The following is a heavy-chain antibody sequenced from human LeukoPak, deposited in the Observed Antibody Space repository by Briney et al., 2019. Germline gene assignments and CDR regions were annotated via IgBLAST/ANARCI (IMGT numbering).Heavy chain of an antibody. CDR3: ARSGYSYGYSWFDP. Sequence: SETLSLTCTVSGGSISSYYWSWIRQPPGKGLEWIGYIYYSGSTNYNPSLESRVTISVDTSKNQFSLKLSSVTAADTAVYYCARSGYSYGYSWFDPWGQGTLVTVSS. CDR1: GGSISSYY. D-gene: IGHD5-18*01. J-gene: IGHJ5*02. V-gene: IGHV4-59*01. CDR2: IYYSGST.